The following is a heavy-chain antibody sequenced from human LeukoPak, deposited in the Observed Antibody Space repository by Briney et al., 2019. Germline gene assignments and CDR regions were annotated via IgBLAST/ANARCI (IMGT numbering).Heavy chain of an antibody. CDR3: VLGGLYVVVTVEKYYYGMDV. Sequence: GGSLRLSCAASEFTFSNYEMKWVRQAPGKGLEWVAYISSSGNTKYYADSVRGRFTISRDSAKNSLYLQMNSLRAEDTAVYYCVLGGLYVVVTVEKYYYGMDVWGKGTTVTVSS. D-gene: IGHD2-21*02. CDR2: ISSSGNTK. CDR1: EFTFSNYE. J-gene: IGHJ6*04. V-gene: IGHV3-48*03.